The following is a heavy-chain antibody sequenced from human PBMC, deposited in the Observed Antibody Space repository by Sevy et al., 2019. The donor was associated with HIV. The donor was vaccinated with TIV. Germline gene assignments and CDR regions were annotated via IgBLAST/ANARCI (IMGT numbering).Heavy chain of an antibody. CDR1: GFTFSDHY. V-gene: IGHV3-72*01. D-gene: IGHD6-13*01. J-gene: IGHJ4*02. CDR2: IRNKADSYTT. Sequence: GGSLRLSCAASGFTFSDHYMEWVRQATGKGLEWVGRIRNKADSYTTEYAASVKGRFTISRDDSKNSLYLLMNSLKTEDTAVYYCATHAGIAAAGRVFDYWGQGTLVTVSS. CDR3: ATHAGIAAAGRVFDY.